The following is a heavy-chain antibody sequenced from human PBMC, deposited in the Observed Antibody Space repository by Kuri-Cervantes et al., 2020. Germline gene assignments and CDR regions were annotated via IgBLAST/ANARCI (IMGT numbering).Heavy chain of an antibody. CDR1: GFTFSSYA. J-gene: IGHJ4*02. Sequence: GESLKISCAASGFTFSSYAMHWVRQAPGKGLEWVAVISYDGSNKYYADSVKGRFTISRDNSKNTLYLQMNSLRDEDTAVYYCARDGEVVVAAYYFDYWGQGTLVTVSS. D-gene: IGHD2-15*01. V-gene: IGHV3-30-3*01. CDR2: ISYDGSNK. CDR3: ARDGEVVVAAYYFDY.